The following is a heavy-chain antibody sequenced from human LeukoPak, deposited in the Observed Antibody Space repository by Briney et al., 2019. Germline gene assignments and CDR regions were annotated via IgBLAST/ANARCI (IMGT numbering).Heavy chain of an antibody. J-gene: IGHJ2*01. V-gene: IGHV3-33*01. CDR3: ATSRGGGGYFDL. D-gene: IGHD3-10*01. Sequence: PGRSLRLSCAASKFTFSSYDMHWVRQAPGKGLEWVAVIWYDGSNKYSADSVKGRFTISRDNSKNTLFLQMNSLRAEDTAVYYWATSRGGGGYFDLWGRGTLVTVSS. CDR2: IWYDGSNK. CDR1: KFTFSSYD.